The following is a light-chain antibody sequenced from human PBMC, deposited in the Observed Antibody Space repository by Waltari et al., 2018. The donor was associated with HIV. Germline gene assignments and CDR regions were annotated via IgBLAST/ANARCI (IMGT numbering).Light chain of an antibody. J-gene: IGLJ2*01. Sequence: QSALTQPASVSGSPGQSITISCTGTFSDVGSYNLVSWYQKHPGEAPKIMIYEVTKRPSGVSSRFSGSKSSNTASLTISGLRAEDEADYYCCSYAGSRIHVVFGGGTKLTVL. CDR1: FSDVGSYNL. CDR2: EVT. V-gene: IGLV2-23*02. CDR3: CSYAGSRIHVV.